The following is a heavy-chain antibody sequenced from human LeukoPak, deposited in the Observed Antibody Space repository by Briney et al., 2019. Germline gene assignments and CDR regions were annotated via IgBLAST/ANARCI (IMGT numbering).Heavy chain of an antibody. CDR3: ARVPGAAAGTGVP. J-gene: IGHJ5*02. CDR1: GYTFTGYY. V-gene: IGHV1-2*02. D-gene: IGHD6-13*01. Sequence: GASVKVSCKASGYTFTGYYMHWVRQAPGQGLGWMGWINPNSGGTNYAQKFQGRVTMTRDTSISTAYMELSRLRSDDTAVYYCARVPGAAAGTGVPWGQGTLVTVSS. CDR2: INPNSGGT.